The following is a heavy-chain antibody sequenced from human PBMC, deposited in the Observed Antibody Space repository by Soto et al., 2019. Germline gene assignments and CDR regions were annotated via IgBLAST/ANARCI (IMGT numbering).Heavy chain of an antibody. V-gene: IGHV1-18*01. D-gene: IGHD6-13*01. CDR3: ARDPRPSIAAADTPRAWFDP. CDR2: ISAYNGNT. Sequence: ASVKVSCKASGYTFTSYGISWVRQAPGQGLEWMGWISAYNGNTNYAQKLQGRVTMTTDTSTSTAYMELSSLRSEDTAVYYCARDPRPSIAAADTPRAWFDPWGQGTLVTVSS. J-gene: IGHJ5*02. CDR1: GYTFTSYG.